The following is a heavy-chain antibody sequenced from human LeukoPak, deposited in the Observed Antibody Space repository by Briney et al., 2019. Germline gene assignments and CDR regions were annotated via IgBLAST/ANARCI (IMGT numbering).Heavy chain of an antibody. V-gene: IGHV1-24*01. Sequence: GASVKVSCKASGYTFTSYDINWVRQATGQGLEWMGGFDPEDGETIYAQKFQGRVTMTEDTSTDTAYMELSSLRSEDTAVYYCATDSPTVVVPTAIGELYYWGQGTLVTVSS. CDR2: FDPEDGET. D-gene: IGHD2-2*02. CDR3: ATDSPTVVVPTAIGELYY. CDR1: GYTFTSYD. J-gene: IGHJ4*02.